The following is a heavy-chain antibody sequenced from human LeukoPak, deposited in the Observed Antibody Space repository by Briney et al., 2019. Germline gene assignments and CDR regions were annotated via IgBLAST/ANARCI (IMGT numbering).Heavy chain of an antibody. J-gene: IGHJ6*03. CDR1: GGSFSGYY. Sequence: SETLSLTCAVYGGSFSGYYWSWIRQPPGKGLEWIGEINHSGRTNYNPSLKSRVTISVDTSKNQFSLKLSSVTAADTAVYYCARGHLNCSGGSCYDYYYYYMDVWGKGTTVTVSS. D-gene: IGHD2-15*01. V-gene: IGHV4-34*01. CDR3: ARGHLNCSGGSCYDYYYYYMDV. CDR2: INHSGRT.